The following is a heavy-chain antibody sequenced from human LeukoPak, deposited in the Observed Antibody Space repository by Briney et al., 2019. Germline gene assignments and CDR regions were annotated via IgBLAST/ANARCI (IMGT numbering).Heavy chain of an antibody. J-gene: IGHJ4*02. CDR2: IYSGGST. CDR3: AKDPYYYGSGSFAY. V-gene: IGHV3-53*01. Sequence: GGSLRLSCAASGFTVGSSYLTWVRQAPGKGLEWVSLIYSGGSTYYADSVKGRFTISRDNSKNTLYLQMNSLRVEDTAIYYCAKDPYYYGSGSFAYWGQGTLVTVSS. D-gene: IGHD3-10*01. CDR1: GFTVGSSY.